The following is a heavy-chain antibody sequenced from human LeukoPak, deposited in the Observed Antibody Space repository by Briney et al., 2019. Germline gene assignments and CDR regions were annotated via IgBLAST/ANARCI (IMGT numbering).Heavy chain of an antibody. D-gene: IGHD3-3*01. CDR2: IYYSGST. Sequence: PSETLSLTCTVSGGSISSSSYYWGWIRQPPGKGLEWIGSIYYSGSTYYNPSLKSRVTISVDTSKNQFSLKLSSVTAADTAVYYCASWSGYYSRYFDYWGQGTLVTVSS. CDR3: ASWSGYYSRYFDY. V-gene: IGHV4-39*07. J-gene: IGHJ4*02. CDR1: GGSISSSSYY.